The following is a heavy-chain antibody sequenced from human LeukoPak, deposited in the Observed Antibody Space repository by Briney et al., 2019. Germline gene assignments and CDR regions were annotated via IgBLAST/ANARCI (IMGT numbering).Heavy chain of an antibody. Sequence: SETLSLTCTVSGGSISSYYWSWIRQPPGKGLEWIGYIYYSGSTNYNPSLKSRVTISVDTSKNQFSLKLSSVTAADTAVYYCARFRVDTALDYWGQGTLVTVSS. J-gene: IGHJ4*02. CDR2: IYYSGST. V-gene: IGHV4-59*01. CDR1: GGSISSYY. D-gene: IGHD5-18*01. CDR3: ARFRVDTALDY.